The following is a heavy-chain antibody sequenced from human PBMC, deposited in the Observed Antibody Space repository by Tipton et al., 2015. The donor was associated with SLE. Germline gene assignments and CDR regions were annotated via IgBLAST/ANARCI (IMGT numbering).Heavy chain of an antibody. D-gene: IGHD6-19*01. CDR1: GVSISSGFFH. J-gene: IGHJ4*02. CDR2: IYYSGTT. V-gene: IGHV4-31*11. Sequence: TLSLTCAVSGVSISSGFFHWTWIRQHRGKGLEWIGYIYYSGTTLYNPSLKSRITISLDPSKDQFSLRLNSVTAADTAIYYCARGGISHDHSGSFDQWGQGILVTASS. CDR3: ARGGISHDHSGSFDQ.